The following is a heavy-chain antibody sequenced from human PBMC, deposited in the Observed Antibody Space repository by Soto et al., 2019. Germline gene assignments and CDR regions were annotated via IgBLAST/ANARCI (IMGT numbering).Heavy chain of an antibody. CDR3: ARLDYYDSSGYPKLDY. Sequence: TSETLSLTCTVSGGSISSGGYYWSWIRQHPGKGLEWIGYIYYSGSTYYNPSLKSRVTISVDTSKNQFSLKLSSVTAADTAVYYCARLDYYDSSGYPKLDYLGQVTLFTVSS. J-gene: IGHJ4*02. CDR1: GGSISSGGYY. D-gene: IGHD3-22*01. V-gene: IGHV4-31*03. CDR2: IYYSGST.